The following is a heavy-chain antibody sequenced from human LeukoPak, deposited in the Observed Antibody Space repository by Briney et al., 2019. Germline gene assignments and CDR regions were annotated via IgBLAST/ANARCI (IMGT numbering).Heavy chain of an antibody. J-gene: IGHJ4*02. CDR2: IWYDGSNK. V-gene: IGHV3-33*01. CDR3: ARVSKYYDFWSGYGSPPDY. Sequence: GRSLRLSCAASGFTFSSYGMHWVRQAPGKGLEWVAVIWYDGSNKYYADSVKGRFTISRDNSKNTLYQQMNSLRAEDTAVYYCARVSKYYDFWSGYGSPPDYWGQGTLVTVSS. D-gene: IGHD3-3*01. CDR1: GFTFSSYG.